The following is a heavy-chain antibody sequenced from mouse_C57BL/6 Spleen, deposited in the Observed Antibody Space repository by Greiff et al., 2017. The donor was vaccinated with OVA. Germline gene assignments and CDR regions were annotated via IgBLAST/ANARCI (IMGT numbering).Heavy chain of an antibody. CDR3: ARHYYGNYGAMDY. D-gene: IGHD2-1*01. J-gene: IGHJ4*01. Sequence: EVKLMESGGGLVKPGGSLKLSCAASGFTFSSYTMSWVRQTPEKRLEWVATISGGGGNTYYPDSVKGRFTISRDNAKNTLYLQMSSLRSEDTALYYCARHYYGNYGAMDYWGQGTSVTVSS. CDR1: GFTFSSYT. V-gene: IGHV5-9*01. CDR2: ISGGGGNT.